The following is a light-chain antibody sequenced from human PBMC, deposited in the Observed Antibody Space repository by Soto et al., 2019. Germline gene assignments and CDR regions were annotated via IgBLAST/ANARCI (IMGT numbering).Light chain of an antibody. CDR1: KSFSRSY. Sequence: EIVLTQSPDTLSLSPGERATLSCRASKSFSRSYLAWYQQKPGQAPRLLIYGASSRATGIPDRFSGSGSGTDFTLTISRLEPEDFGVYYCHQYGSSPQTFGQWTKVDIK. CDR2: GAS. V-gene: IGKV3-20*01. J-gene: IGKJ1*01. CDR3: HQYGSSPQT.